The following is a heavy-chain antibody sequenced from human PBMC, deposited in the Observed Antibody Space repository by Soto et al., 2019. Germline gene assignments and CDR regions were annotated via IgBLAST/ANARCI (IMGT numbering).Heavy chain of an antibody. D-gene: IGHD5-12*01. V-gene: IGHV1-2*02. J-gene: IGHJ4*02. Sequence: ASVKVSCKASGYIFTGYYIHWVRQAPGQGLEWMGWINPNTRGTHSAQRPQGRVTMTRDTSISTAYMELSSLRSDDSAVYYCARDRYSGYNSKFDYWGQGTLVTVSS. CDR3: ARDRYSGYNSKFDY. CDR1: GYIFTGYY. CDR2: INPNTRGT.